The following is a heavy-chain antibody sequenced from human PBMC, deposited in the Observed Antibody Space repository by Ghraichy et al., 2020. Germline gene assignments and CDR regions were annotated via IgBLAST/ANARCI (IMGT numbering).Heavy chain of an antibody. J-gene: IGHJ6*03. CDR3: AKWFDGRSITGACYYYYMDV. CDR1: GFTFSSYA. D-gene: IGHD1-20*01. V-gene: IGHV3-23*01. Sequence: GGSLRLSCAASGFTFSSYAMSWVRQAPGKGLEWVSSISGSGGTTYYADSVKGRFTISRDNSKNSLYLQMNSLRAEDTAVYYCAKWFDGRSITGACYYYYMDVWGKGTTVTVSS. CDR2: ISGSGGTT.